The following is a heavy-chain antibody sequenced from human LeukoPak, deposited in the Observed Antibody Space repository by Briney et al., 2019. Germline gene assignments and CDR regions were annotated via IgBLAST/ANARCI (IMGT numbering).Heavy chain of an antibody. V-gene: IGHV4-4*07. D-gene: IGHD3-16*01. J-gene: IGHJ4*02. CDR3: AREFWAAAFDY. CDR1: GGSISGYY. CDR2: ISSTGST. Sequence: PSETLSLTCTVSGGSISGYYWTWIRQPAGKGLEWIGRISSTGSTNYNPSLKSRVTMSVDTSNTQFPLKLRSVTAADTAVYFCAREFWAAAFDYWGQGSLVTVSS.